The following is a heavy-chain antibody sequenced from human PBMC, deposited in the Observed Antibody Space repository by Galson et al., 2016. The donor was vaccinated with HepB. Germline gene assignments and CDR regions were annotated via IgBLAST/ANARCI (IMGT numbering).Heavy chain of an antibody. V-gene: IGHV4-34*01. D-gene: IGHD1-26*01. J-gene: IGHJ4*02. CDR1: GGSFSGYY. Sequence: SETLSLTCAVYGGSFSGYYWSWIRQPPGKGLEWIGEINHSGSTNYNPSLKSRVTISVDTSKNQFSLKLSSVTAADTAVYYCARVVGATSYWGQGTLVTVSS. CDR2: INHSGST. CDR3: ARVVGATSY.